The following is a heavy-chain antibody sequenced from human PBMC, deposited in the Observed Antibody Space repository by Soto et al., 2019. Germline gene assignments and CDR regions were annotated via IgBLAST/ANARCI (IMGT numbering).Heavy chain of an antibody. CDR2: ISAYNGDT. Sequence: ASVKVSCKASGYTFTNYGITWVRQAPGQGLEWMGWISAYNGDTHYTQRLHGRVTMTTDTSTSTAYMELSGLRSDDTAVYYCANRRSTDDFDIWGQGTMVTVSS. CDR1: GYTFTNYG. V-gene: IGHV1-18*01. J-gene: IGHJ3*02. CDR3: ANRRSTDDFDI. D-gene: IGHD3-16*02.